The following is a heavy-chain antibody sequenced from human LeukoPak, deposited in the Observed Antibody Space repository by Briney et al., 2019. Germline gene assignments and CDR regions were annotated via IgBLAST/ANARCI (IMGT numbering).Heavy chain of an antibody. CDR3: ARWGAEPFDY. J-gene: IGHJ4*02. V-gene: IGHV3-74*01. Sequence: ETLSLTCTVSGGSISSTSYYWGWIRQPPGKGLEWVSRSNGDGSRTAYADSVKGRFTISRDNAKNTMYLQMNSLRAEDTAVYYCARWGAEPFDYWGQGTLVTVSS. CDR1: GGSISSTSYY. D-gene: IGHD1-26*01. CDR2: SNGDGSRT.